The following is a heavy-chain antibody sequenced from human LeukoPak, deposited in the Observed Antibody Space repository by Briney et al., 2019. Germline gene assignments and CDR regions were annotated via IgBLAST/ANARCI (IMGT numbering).Heavy chain of an antibody. CDR3: VGFYRYSGSDYFGYDPFDI. Sequence: SETLSLTCTVFGGSFNFYYWSWIRQSPGEGLEWIGEVTHSGSTNYTPSLRSRVTMSANTAKNQFSLKLTSVTAADTAVYYCVGFYRYSGSDYFGYDPFDIWGQGTLVTVSS. CDR2: VTHSGST. CDR1: GGSFNFYY. V-gene: IGHV4-34*01. J-gene: IGHJ3*02. D-gene: IGHD5-12*01.